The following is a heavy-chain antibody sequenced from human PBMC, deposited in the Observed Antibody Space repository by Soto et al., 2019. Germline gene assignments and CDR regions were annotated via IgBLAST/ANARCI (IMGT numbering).Heavy chain of an antibody. Sequence: RGESLKISCKGSGYSFTSYWISWVRQMPGKGLEWMGRIDPSDSYTNYSPCFQGHVTISADKSISTAYLQWSSLKASDTAMYYCARLGAAAGSPHYYYGMDVWGQGTTVTVSS. J-gene: IGHJ6*02. V-gene: IGHV5-10-1*01. CDR1: GYSFTSYW. D-gene: IGHD6-13*01. CDR3: ARLGAAAGSPHYYYGMDV. CDR2: IDPSDSYT.